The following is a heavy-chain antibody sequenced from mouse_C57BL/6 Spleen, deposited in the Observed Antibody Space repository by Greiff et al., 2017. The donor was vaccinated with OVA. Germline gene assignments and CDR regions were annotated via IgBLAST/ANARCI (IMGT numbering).Heavy chain of an antibody. Sequence: QVQLKQPGAELVRPGSSVKLSCKASGYTFTSYWMHWVKQRPIQGLEWIGNIDPSDSETHYNQKFKDKATLTVDKSSSTAYMQLSSLTSEDSAVYYCASQDGNYGFDYWGQGTTLTVSS. CDR1: GYTFTSYW. CDR2: IDPSDSET. D-gene: IGHD2-1*01. J-gene: IGHJ2*01. V-gene: IGHV1-52*01. CDR3: ASQDGNYGFDY.